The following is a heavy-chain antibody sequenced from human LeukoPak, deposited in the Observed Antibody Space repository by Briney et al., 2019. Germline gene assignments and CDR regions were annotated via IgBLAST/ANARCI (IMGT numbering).Heavy chain of an antibody. Sequence: GGSLRLSCAASGFTFSSYSMNWVRQAPGEGLEWVSSISSSSSYIYYADSVKGRFTISRDNAKNSLYLQMNSLRAEDTAVYYCAREVGVGATNRWGQGTLVTVSS. D-gene: IGHD1-26*01. CDR3: AREVGVGATNR. CDR2: ISSSSSYI. CDR1: GFTFSSYS. J-gene: IGHJ4*02. V-gene: IGHV3-21*01.